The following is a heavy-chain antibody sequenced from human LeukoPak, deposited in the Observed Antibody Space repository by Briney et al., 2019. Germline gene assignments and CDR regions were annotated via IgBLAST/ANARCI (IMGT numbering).Heavy chain of an antibody. CDR2: ISYDGRNQ. CDR3: ARVGRDIVVVEAADYYYYYMDV. J-gene: IGHJ6*03. D-gene: IGHD2-15*01. V-gene: IGHV3-30*19. Sequence: PGGSLRLSCAASGFTFSSYDIHWVRQAPGKGLEWVAVISYDGRNQYYADSVQGRFTISRDNSKNTLHLQMTSLRLEDTSVYYCARVGRDIVVVEAADYYYYYMDVWGKGTTVTVSS. CDR1: GFTFSSYD.